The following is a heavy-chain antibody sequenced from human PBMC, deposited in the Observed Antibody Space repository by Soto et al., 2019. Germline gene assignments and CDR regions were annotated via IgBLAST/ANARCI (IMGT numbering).Heavy chain of an antibody. CDR1: GYTFTTYG. Sequence: QVQLVQSGAEVKKPGASVKVSCKASGYTFTTYGITWVRQAPGQGLEWMGWINTYNGKTYYALKLQGRVTMTTDTSTSTAYMELRSLRSDDTAVYYCARGITFGGVLNGMDVWGQGTTVTVSS. V-gene: IGHV1-18*01. CDR2: INTYNGKT. J-gene: IGHJ6*02. D-gene: IGHD3-16*01. CDR3: ARGITFGGVLNGMDV.